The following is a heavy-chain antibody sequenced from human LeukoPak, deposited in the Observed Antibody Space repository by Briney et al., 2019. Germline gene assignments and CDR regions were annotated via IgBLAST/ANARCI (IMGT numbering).Heavy chain of an antibody. Sequence: PSQTLSLTCAVSGGSISSGGYSWSWIRQPPGKGLEWIGYIYHSGSTYYNPSLKSRVTISVDRSKNQFSLKLSSVTAADTAVYYCARAVTMVRGVIISAFDIWGQGTMVTVSS. CDR2: IYHSGST. CDR3: ARAVTMVRGVIISAFDI. CDR1: GGSISSGGYS. V-gene: IGHV4-30-2*01. J-gene: IGHJ3*02. D-gene: IGHD3-10*01.